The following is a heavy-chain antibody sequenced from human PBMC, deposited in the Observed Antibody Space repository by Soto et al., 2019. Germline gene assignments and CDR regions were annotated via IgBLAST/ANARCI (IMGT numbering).Heavy chain of an antibody. CDR2: ISYDGSNK. D-gene: IGHD5-18*01. Sequence: QVQLVESGGGVVQPGRSLRLSCAASGFTFSSYAMHWVRQAPGKGLEWEAVISYDGSNKYYADSVKGRFTISRDNSKNTLYLQMNSLRAEDTAVYYCAREAVDTAMEGYNWFDPWGQGTLVTVSS. J-gene: IGHJ5*02. CDR3: AREAVDTAMEGYNWFDP. V-gene: IGHV3-30-3*01. CDR1: GFTFSSYA.